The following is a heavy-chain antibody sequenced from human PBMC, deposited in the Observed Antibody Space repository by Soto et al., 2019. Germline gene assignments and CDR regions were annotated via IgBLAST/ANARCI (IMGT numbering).Heavy chain of an antibody. D-gene: IGHD2-15*01. V-gene: IGHV2-5*02. Sequence: ITMKESGPTLVKPTQTLTLTCTFSGFSLSTSGVGVGWVRQPPGKALEWLAFIYWDDDERYTASLKSRLTVTKDTSKNQVVLTMTNMYPVDTATYYCVHRVLAGHQIDYWGQGILVTVSS. CDR1: GFSLSTSGVG. J-gene: IGHJ4*02. CDR3: VHRVLAGHQIDY. CDR2: IYWDDDE.